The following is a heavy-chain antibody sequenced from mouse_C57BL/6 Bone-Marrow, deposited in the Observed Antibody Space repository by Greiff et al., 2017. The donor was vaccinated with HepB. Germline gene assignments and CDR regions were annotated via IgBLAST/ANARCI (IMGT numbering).Heavy chain of an antibody. CDR2: IYPGDGDT. J-gene: IGHJ1*03. D-gene: IGHD1-1*01. V-gene: IGHV1-82*01. CDR3: ARFITTVPHWYFDV. CDR1: GYAFSSSW. Sequence: QVQLKESGPELVKPGASVKISCKASGYAFSSSWMNWVKQRPGKGLEWIGRIYPGDGDTNYNGKFKGKATLTADKSSSTAYMQLSSLTSDDSAVYFCARFITTVPHWYFDVWGTGTTVTVSS.